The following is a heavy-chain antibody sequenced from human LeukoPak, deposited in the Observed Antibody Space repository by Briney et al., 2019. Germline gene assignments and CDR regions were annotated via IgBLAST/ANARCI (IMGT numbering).Heavy chain of an antibody. CDR2: ISGSGDST. D-gene: IGHD6-6*01. Sequence: GGSLRLSCAASGFTFRSYAMSWVRQAPGKGLDWVSTISGSGDSTYYADSVKGRFTISRDNSKNTLYLQMNSLRAEDTAIYYCASAGGSSMALRFRWFDPWGQGTLGTGSS. CDR1: GFTFRSYA. V-gene: IGHV3-23*01. CDR3: ASAGGSSMALRFRWFDP. J-gene: IGHJ5*02.